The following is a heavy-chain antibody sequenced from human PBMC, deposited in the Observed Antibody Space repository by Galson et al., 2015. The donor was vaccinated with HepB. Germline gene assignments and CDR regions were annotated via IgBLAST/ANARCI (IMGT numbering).Heavy chain of an antibody. CDR3: AKASWADYGLFDY. D-gene: IGHD4-17*01. J-gene: IGHJ4*02. CDR1: GFTFSSYA. V-gene: IGHV3-23*01. Sequence: SLRLSCAASGFTFSSYAMSWVRQAPGKGLEWVSAISGSGGSTYYADSVKGRFTISRDNSKNTLYLQMNSLRAEDTAVYYCAKASWADYGLFDYWGQGTLVTVSS. CDR2: ISGSGGST.